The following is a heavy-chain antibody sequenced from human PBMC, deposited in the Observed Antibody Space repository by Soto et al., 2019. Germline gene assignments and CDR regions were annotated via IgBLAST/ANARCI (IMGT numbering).Heavy chain of an antibody. D-gene: IGHD3-9*01. CDR2: ISYDGNNQ. CDR1: GFTFSSYA. J-gene: IGHJ6*01. V-gene: IGHV3-30-3*01. Sequence: GGSLRLSCAASGFTFSSYAMHCVRQAPGKGLDWLAVISYDGNNQYFADSVNGRFTISRDDLKNTVFLQMHSLTADDTDLYYCAREAYYILTGQNKHYRMAFWGQGTTVTVSS. CDR3: AREAYYILTGQNKHYRMAF.